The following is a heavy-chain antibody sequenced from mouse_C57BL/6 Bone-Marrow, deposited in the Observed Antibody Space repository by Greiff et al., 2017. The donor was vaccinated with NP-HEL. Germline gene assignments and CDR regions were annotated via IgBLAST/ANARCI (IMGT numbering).Heavy chain of an antibody. CDR3: ARACNY. CDR1: GYSFTGYY. V-gene: IGHV1-42*01. J-gene: IGHJ2*01. Sequence: EVQLQQSGPELVKPGASVKISCKASGYSFTGYYMNWVKQSPEKSLEWIGEINPSTGGTTYNQKFKAKATLTVDKSSSTAYMQLKSLTSEDSAVYYCARACNYWGQGTTLTVSS. CDR2: INPSTGGT.